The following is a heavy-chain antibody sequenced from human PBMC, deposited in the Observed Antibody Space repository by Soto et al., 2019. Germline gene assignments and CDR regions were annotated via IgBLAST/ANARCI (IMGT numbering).Heavy chain of an antibody. CDR1: GGSITDSY. CDR2: IYYGGST. V-gene: IGHV4-59*01. J-gene: IGHJ4*02. CDR3: ARDRMPGGGGQWWLPWDY. D-gene: IGHD2-15*01. Sequence: QVQLQESGPGLVKPSETLSLTCTVSGGSITDSYWSWIRQPPGKGLEWIGYIYYGGSTSYNPSLKSRVTISVDSSKNHFSLKLNSVTAADTAVYYCARDRMPGGGGQWWLPWDYWGQGTLVTVSS.